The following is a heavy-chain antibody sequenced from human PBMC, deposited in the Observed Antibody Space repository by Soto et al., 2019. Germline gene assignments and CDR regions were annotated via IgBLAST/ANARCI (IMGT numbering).Heavy chain of an antibody. CDR2: IIAIFGTA. CDR3: ARDLSVGATTYYYYYGMDV. D-gene: IGHD1-26*01. Sequence: QVQLVQSGAEVKKPGSSVKVSCKASGGTFSSYAISWVRQAPGQGLEWMGGIIAIFGTANYAQKFEGRVTITADESTSTAYRELGSLRSEDTAVYYCARDLSVGATTYYYYYGMDVWGQGTTVTVAS. J-gene: IGHJ6*02. V-gene: IGHV1-69*01. CDR1: GGTFSSYA.